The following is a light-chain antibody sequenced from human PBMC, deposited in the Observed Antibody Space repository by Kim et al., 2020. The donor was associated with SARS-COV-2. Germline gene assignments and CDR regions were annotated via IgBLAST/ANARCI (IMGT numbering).Light chain of an antibody. V-gene: IGLV3-21*04. CDR1: IMGNEI. CDR2: YAS. J-gene: IGLJ2*01. Sequence: APGKTDSNTWRGNIMGNEIVHWSQQKPAQSPLLLIYYASDRPSGIPGRFSGSNSGNTATLTISRVEAVDEADYYCQVWDSSSDHVVFGGGTQLTVL. CDR3: QVWDSSSDHVV.